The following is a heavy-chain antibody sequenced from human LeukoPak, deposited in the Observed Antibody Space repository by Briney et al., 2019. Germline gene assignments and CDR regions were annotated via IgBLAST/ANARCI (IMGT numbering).Heavy chain of an antibody. CDR1: GFTFNRYW. CDR2: IKRDGSEI. D-gene: IGHD4-11*01. Sequence: GGSLRLSCAASGFTFNRYWMSWVRQAPGKGLEWVANIKRDGSEIYYVDSVKGRSTISRDNAKNSLYLQMSSLRAEDTAVYYCTRVQRWGYSNYFDYWGQGTLVTVSS. V-gene: IGHV3-7*01. CDR3: TRVQRWGYSNYFDY. J-gene: IGHJ4*02.